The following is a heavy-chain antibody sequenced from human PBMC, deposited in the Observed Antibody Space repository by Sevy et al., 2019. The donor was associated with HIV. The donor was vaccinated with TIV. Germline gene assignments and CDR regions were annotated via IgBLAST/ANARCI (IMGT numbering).Heavy chain of an antibody. CDR2: ISPHNGDT. Sequence: ASVKVSCKASGYLFTSYRIPWVRQAPGKRLELVGGISPHNGDTNNAQRVQDRVTMITDTSTTTAYMELRSLTSDDSAVYYCARAYCSGGRCYSLAYWGQGTLVTVSS. J-gene: IGHJ4*02. D-gene: IGHD2-15*01. V-gene: IGHV1-18*01. CDR3: ARAYCSGGRCYSLAY. CDR1: GYLFTSYR.